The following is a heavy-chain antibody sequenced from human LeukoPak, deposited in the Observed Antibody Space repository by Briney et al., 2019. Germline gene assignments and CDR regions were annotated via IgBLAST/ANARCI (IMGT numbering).Heavy chain of an antibody. V-gene: IGHV4-59*08. D-gene: IGHD6-19*01. CDR3: ARRPYSSGWYGTDAFDI. J-gene: IGHJ3*02. CDR2: IYYSGST. Sequence: PSETLSLTCTVSGGSISSYYWSWIRQPPGKGLEWIGYIYYSGSTNYNPSLKSRVTISVDTSKNQFSLKLSSVTAADTAVYYCARRPYSSGWYGTDAFDIWGQGTMVTVSS. CDR1: GGSISSYY.